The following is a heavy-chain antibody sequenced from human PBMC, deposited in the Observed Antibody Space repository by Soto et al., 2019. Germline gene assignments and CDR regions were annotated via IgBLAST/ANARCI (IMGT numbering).Heavy chain of an antibody. D-gene: IGHD6-13*01. J-gene: IGHJ6*02. CDR2: IWYDGSNK. CDR1: GFTFSSYG. V-gene: IGHV3-33*01. Sequence: QVQLVESGGGVVQPGRSLRLSCAASGFTFSSYGMHWVRQAPGKGLEXXXXIWYDGSNKYYADSVKGRFTISRDNSKXXXXXXXXXXXXXXXXXXXXXXXXXXYSXSXYXXYGMDVWGQGTTVTVSS. CDR3: XXXXXXYSXSXYXXYGMDV.